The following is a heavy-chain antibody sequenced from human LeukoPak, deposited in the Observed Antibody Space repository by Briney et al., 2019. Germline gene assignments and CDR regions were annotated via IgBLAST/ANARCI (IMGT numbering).Heavy chain of an antibody. V-gene: IGHV3-33*01. CDR2: IWYDGSNK. Sequence: SGGSLRLSCAASGFTFSSYGMHWVRQAPGKGLEWVAVIWYDGSNKYYADSVKGRFTISRDSSKNTLYQQMNSLRAEDTAVYYCARDYGSYYYYYYYMDVWGKGTTVTVSS. CDR3: ARDYGSYYYYYYYMDV. D-gene: IGHD1-26*01. CDR1: GFTFSSYG. J-gene: IGHJ6*03.